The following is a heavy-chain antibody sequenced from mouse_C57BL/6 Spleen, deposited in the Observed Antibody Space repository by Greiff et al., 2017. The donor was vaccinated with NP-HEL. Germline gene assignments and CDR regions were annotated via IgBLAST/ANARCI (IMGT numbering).Heavy chain of an antibody. CDR2: IYPGDGDT. Sequence: QVQLQQSGPELVKPGASVKISCKASGYAFSSSWMNWVKQRPGKGLEWIGRIYPGDGDTNYNGKFKGKATLTADKSSSTAYMQLSSLTSEDSAVYFCAKRGGLYFDVWGTGTTVTVSS. CDR1: GYAFSSSW. CDR3: AKRGGLYFDV. V-gene: IGHV1-82*01. J-gene: IGHJ1*03. D-gene: IGHD3-3*01.